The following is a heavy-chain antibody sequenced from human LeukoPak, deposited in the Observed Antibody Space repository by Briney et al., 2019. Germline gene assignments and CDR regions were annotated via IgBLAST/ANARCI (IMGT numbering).Heavy chain of an antibody. D-gene: IGHD1-26*01. CDR3: ASSYSTDYYYYYMDV. V-gene: IGHV4-59*11. CDR2: IHYDGRT. CDR1: GGSTSGRY. J-gene: IGHJ6*03. Sequence: SETLSLTCTVSGGSTSGRYWTWIRQPPGKGLEWIGYIHYDGRTNYNPSFKSRVIISLDTSNNQFSLKLSSVTAADTAVYYCASSYSTDYYYYYMDVWGKGATVTVSS.